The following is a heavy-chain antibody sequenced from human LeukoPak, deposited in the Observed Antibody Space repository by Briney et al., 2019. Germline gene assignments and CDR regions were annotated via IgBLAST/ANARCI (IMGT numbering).Heavy chain of an antibody. CDR1: GFTFSSYW. Sequence: PGGSLRLSCAAPGFTFSSYWMHWVRQVPGEGLVWVSRINSDGSSTSYADSVKGRFTISGDNAKNTLYLQMNSLRAEDTAMYYCARMRVVAGTIGYGMDVWGQGTTVTVS. J-gene: IGHJ6*02. CDR2: INSDGSST. D-gene: IGHD6-19*01. CDR3: ARMRVVAGTIGYGMDV. V-gene: IGHV3-74*01.